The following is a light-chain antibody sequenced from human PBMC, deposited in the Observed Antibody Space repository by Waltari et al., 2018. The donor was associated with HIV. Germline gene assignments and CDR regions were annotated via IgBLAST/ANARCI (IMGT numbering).Light chain of an antibody. CDR2: GNN. CDR1: SSNIGSGND. V-gene: IGLV1-40*01. J-gene: IGLJ3*02. CDR3: QSYDNRLRGV. Sequence: QSVLTQPPSVSGAPGQRVSIYCIGSSSNIGSGNDVHWYQHLPGAAPKVLIFGNNHRPSGVPDRFSAFKSGSSASLVITGLQAEDEADYYCQSYDNRLRGVFGGGTKVSVL.